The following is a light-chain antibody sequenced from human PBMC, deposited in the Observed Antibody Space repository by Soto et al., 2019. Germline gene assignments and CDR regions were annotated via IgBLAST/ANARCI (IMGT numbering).Light chain of an antibody. Sequence: DIQMTQSPSTLSASVGDRVTITCRASQSISSCLAWYQQKPGKAPKLLIYDASSLESGVPSRFSGSGSGTVFTLTISSLQPDDCATYYCQQYKSYSLPLTFGGGTKVELK. J-gene: IGKJ4*01. V-gene: IGKV1-5*01. CDR1: QSISSC. CDR2: DAS. CDR3: QQYKSYSLPLT.